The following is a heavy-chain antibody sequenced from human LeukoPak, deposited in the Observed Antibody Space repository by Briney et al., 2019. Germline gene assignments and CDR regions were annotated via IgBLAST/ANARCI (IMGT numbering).Heavy chain of an antibody. J-gene: IGHJ4*02. CDR2: INHSGST. Sequence: PSETLSLTCAVYGVSFSGYYWSWIRQPPGKGLEWIGEINHSGSTNYNPSLKSRVTISVDTSKNQFSLKLSSVTAADTAVYYCARGYGYYYWGQGTLVTVSS. CDR3: ARGYGYYY. V-gene: IGHV4-34*01. D-gene: IGHD5-18*01. CDR1: GVSFSGYY.